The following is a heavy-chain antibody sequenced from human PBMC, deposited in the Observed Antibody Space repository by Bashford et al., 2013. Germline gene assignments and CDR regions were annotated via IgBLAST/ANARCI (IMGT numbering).Heavy chain of an antibody. J-gene: IGHJ4*02. CDR1: GGSFSGYY. D-gene: IGHD3-10*01. Sequence: SETLSLTCAVYGGSFSGYYWSWIRQPPGKGLEWIGEINQSGSANYNPSLKSRVTISADTSKNQFSLKVNSVTAADTAVYYCARPRGARGKYFDYWGQGTLVTVSS. CDR3: ARPRGARGKYFDY. CDR2: INQSGSA. V-gene: IGHV4-34*01.